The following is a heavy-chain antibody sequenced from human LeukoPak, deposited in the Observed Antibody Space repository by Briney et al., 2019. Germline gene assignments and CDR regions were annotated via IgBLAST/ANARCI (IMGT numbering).Heavy chain of an antibody. V-gene: IGHV4-39*07. D-gene: IGHD6-19*01. CDR3: ARVIAVAGTGWFDP. Sequence: PSETLSLTCTVSGGSISSSRYYWGWIRQPPGKGLEGIGSIYYSGGTYYNPALKSRVTISVDTSKNQFSLKLSSVTAADTAVYYCARVIAVAGTGWFDPWGQGTLVTVSS. CDR1: GGSISSSRYY. CDR2: IYYSGGT. J-gene: IGHJ5*02.